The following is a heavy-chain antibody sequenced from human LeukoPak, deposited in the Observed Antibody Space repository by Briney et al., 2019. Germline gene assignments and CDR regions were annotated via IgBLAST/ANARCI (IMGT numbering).Heavy chain of an antibody. CDR3: ARSSGWYHRGPDYYYYYMDV. CDR1: GFTFSSYN. D-gene: IGHD6-19*01. CDR2: ISSSSSYI. J-gene: IGHJ6*03. Sequence: PGGSLRLSCAASGFTFSSYNMNWVRQAPGKGLEWVSSISSSSSYIYYADSLKGRFTISRDNAKNSLYLEMNSLRAEDTAVYYCARSSGWYHRGPDYYYYYMDVWGKGTTVTVS. V-gene: IGHV3-21*01.